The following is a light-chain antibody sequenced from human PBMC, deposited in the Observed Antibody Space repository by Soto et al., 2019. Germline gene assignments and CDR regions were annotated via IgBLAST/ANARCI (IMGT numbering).Light chain of an antibody. CDR3: MHSIQFPLT. CDR2: EVS. CDR1: QSLLPSDGKTY. J-gene: IGKJ4*01. Sequence: IVMTQTPLSLSVTLGQPASISCKSSQSLLPSDGKTYLYWYLQKPGQPPQLLIYEVSNRFSGVTDRFSGSGSWTDFTLKISRVAAAHVGVYSCMHSIQFPLTVGGGTKVDSK. V-gene: IGKV2D-29*01.